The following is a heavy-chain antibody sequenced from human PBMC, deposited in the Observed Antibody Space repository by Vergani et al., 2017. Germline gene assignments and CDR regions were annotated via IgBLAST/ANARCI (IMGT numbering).Heavy chain of an antibody. Sequence: EVQLVESGGGLIQPGGSLRLSCAASGFTVSSNYMSWVRQAPGKGLEWVSVIYSGGSTYYADSVKGRFTISRDNSKNTLYLQMNSLRAEDTAVYYCAREMFSGSYSAFDIWGQGTMVTVSS. D-gene: IGHD1-26*01. V-gene: IGHV3-53*01. CDR1: GFTVSSNY. CDR3: AREMFSGSYSAFDI. J-gene: IGHJ3*02. CDR2: IYSGGST.